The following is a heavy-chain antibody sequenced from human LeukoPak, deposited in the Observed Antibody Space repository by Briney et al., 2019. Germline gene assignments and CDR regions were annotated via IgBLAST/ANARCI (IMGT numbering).Heavy chain of an antibody. Sequence: ASVKVSCKGSGYTFTSYDINWVRQAAGQGLEWMGWMNPNSGNTGYAQKFQGRVTMTRDTSISTVYMELSSLRSEDTAVYYCARGRVGDGTRWRNWFDPWGQGTLVTVSS. CDR1: GYTFTSYD. CDR3: ARGRVGDGTRWRNWFDP. D-gene: IGHD2-8*02. CDR2: MNPNSGNT. J-gene: IGHJ5*02. V-gene: IGHV1-8*01.